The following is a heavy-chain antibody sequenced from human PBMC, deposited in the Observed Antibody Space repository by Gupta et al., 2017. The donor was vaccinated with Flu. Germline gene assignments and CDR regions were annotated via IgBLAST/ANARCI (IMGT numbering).Heavy chain of an antibody. Sequence: SYYWSWIRQPPGKGLEWIGYIYYSGSTNYNPSLKSRVTISVDTSKNQFSLKLSSVTAADTAVYYCARNTVTGYYYYYYMDVWGKGTTVTVSS. J-gene: IGHJ6*03. CDR1: SYY. CDR2: IYYSGST. V-gene: IGHV4-59*08. D-gene: IGHD4-4*01. CDR3: ARNTVTGYYYYYYMDV.